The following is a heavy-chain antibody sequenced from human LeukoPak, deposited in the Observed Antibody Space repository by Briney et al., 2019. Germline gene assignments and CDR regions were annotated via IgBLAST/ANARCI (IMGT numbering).Heavy chain of an antibody. D-gene: IGHD6-13*01. Sequence: GGSLRLSCAASGFIFSSYWMHWVRQAPGKGLEWVSGINWNGGSTGYADSVKGRFTISRDNAKNSLYLQMNSLRAEDTALYHCARGATSRIAAAFDYWGQGTLVTVSS. CDR1: GFIFSSYW. V-gene: IGHV3-20*01. CDR2: INWNGGST. CDR3: ARGATSRIAAAFDY. J-gene: IGHJ4*02.